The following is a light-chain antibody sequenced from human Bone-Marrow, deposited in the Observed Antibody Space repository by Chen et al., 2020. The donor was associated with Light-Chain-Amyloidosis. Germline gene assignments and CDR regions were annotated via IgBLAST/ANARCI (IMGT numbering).Light chain of an antibody. CDR2: AVS. J-gene: IGLJ1*01. CDR1: SGDVGTYNY. Sequence: QPALTQPASVSGSPGPSITISCTGPSGDVGTYNYLSWYQQHPGKAPKVMIYAVSNRPSGVSNRFSGSKSGNTASLTISGLQAEDEADYYCSSFTSSSSYVFGPGTKVTVL. V-gene: IGLV2-14*01. CDR3: SSFTSSSSYV.